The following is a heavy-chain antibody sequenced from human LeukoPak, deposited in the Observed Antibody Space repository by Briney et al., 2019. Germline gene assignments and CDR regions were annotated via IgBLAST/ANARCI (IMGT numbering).Heavy chain of an antibody. V-gene: IGHV3-23*01. J-gene: IGHJ4*02. Sequence: GGSLRLSCAGSGFSFSTYVLSWVRQAPGKGLEWVSSLSHSGGSAYYTDSVKGRFTISRDNSKNTLYLHMNSLRVGDTAVYFCANLGFLTGPFASWGQGALVSVSS. CDR2: LSHSGGSA. CDR3: ANLGFLTGPFAS. D-gene: IGHD3-9*01. CDR1: GFSFSTYV.